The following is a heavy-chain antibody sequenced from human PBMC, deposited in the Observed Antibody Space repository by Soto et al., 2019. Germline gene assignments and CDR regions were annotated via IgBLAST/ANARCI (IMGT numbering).Heavy chain of an antibody. CDR1: GGSFSGYY. Sequence: QVQLQQWGAGLLKPSETLSLTCAVYGGSFSGYYWSWIRQPPGKGLEWIGEINHSGSTNYNPSLKSRVTISVDTSKNQFSLKLSSVTAADTAMYYCARGSRVTMYFDYWGQGTLVTVSS. J-gene: IGHJ4*02. V-gene: IGHV4-34*01. CDR2: INHSGST. D-gene: IGHD4-17*01. CDR3: ARGSRVTMYFDY.